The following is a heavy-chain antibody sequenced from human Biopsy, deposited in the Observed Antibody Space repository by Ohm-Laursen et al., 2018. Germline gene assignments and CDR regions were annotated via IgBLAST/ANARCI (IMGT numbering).Heavy chain of an antibody. J-gene: IGHJ6*02. CDR2: IFYDGSNT. CDR1: GFTFNNYG. D-gene: IGHD5-18*01. Sequence: SLRLSCAASGFTFNNYGMQWVRQAPGKGLEWVAFIFYDGSNTYYVDSVKGRFTISRDNSRDTLYLQMSSLRAEDTAVYYCAKDRYNYTPIGGFSMDVWGQGTTVTVSS. V-gene: IGHV3-30*18. CDR3: AKDRYNYTPIGGFSMDV.